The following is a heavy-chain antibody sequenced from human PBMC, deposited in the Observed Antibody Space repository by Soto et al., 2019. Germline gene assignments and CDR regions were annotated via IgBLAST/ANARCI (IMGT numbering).Heavy chain of an antibody. D-gene: IGHD3-3*01. J-gene: IGHJ6*02. CDR1: GGTFSRYA. CDR3: ARRYYDFWSGYYGVSYGMDV. V-gene: IGHV1-69*13. CDR2: IIPILGTA. Sequence: GASVKVACKASGGTFSRYAISWVRQAPGQGLEWMGGIIPILGTANYAQKFQGRVTITADESTSTAYMELSSLRSEDTAVYYCARRYYDFWSGYYGVSYGMDVWGQGTTVTVSS.